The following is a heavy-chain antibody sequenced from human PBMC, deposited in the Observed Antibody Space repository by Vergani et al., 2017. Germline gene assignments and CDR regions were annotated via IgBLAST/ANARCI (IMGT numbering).Heavy chain of an antibody. CDR1: GYTFTGYY. CDR3: ARDAYEFWSGYRRYYYYYGMDV. V-gene: IGHV1-2*04. D-gene: IGHD3-3*01. Sequence: QVQLVQSGAEVKKPGASVKVSCKASGYTFTGYYMHWVRQAPGQGLEWMGWINPNSGGTNYAQKFQGWVTMTRETSISTAYMELSRLRSDDTAVYYCARDAYEFWSGYRRYYYYYGMDVWGQGTTVTVSS. J-gene: IGHJ6*02. CDR2: INPNSGGT.